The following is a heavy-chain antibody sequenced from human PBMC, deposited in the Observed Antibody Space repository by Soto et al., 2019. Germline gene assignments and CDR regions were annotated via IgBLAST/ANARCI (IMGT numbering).Heavy chain of an antibody. CDR1: GGTFSSYA. CDR2: IIPIFGTA. V-gene: IGHV1-69*01. D-gene: IGHD3-22*01. J-gene: IGHJ6*02. Sequence: QVQLVQSGAEVKKHVSSVKVSCKASGGTFSSYAISWVRQAPGQGLEWMGGIIPIFGTANYAQKFQGRVTITADESTSTAYMELSSLRSEDTAVYYCARDTYYYDSSGPLGGEHYYYYGMDVWGQGTTVTVSS. CDR3: ARDTYYYDSSGPLGGEHYYYYGMDV.